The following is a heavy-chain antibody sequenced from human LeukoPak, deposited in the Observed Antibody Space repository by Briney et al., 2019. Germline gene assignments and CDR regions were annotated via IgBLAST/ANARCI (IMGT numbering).Heavy chain of an antibody. J-gene: IGHJ4*02. Sequence: GGSLRLSCAASGFTFSSYSMNWVRQAPGKGREWVSNITGSGDTTYYADSVKGRFTISRDNSKNTLYLQMNSLRAEDTAVYYCAKARGYCSGGTCYSGFDYWGQGTLVTVSS. CDR2: ITGSGDTT. D-gene: IGHD2-15*01. V-gene: IGHV3-23*01. CDR3: AKARGYCSGGTCYSGFDY. CDR1: GFTFSSYS.